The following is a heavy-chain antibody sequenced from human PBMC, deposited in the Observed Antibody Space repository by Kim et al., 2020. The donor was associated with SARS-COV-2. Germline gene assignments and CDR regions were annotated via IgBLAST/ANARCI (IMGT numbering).Heavy chain of an antibody. CDR2: I. J-gene: IGHJ4*02. CDR3: ARDRGAMGFDY. D-gene: IGHD3-10*01. V-gene: IGHV3-21*01. Sequence: IDYAESLKGRFTNSTENAKNSLYLQMNGLRAEDTSVYYCARDRGAMGFDYWGQGTLVTVSS.